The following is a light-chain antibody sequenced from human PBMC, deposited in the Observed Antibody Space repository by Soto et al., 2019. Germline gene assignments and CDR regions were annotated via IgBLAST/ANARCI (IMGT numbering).Light chain of an antibody. J-gene: IGLJ2*01. CDR1: SSNIGNNY. CDR2: DNN. Sequence: QSVLTQPPSVSAAPGQKVTISCSGSSSNIGNNYVSWYQQLPGTAPKRLIYDNNKRPSGIPDRFSGSKSGTSATLSITGPQTGDEADYYCGTWDSSLSAVVFGGGTTLTVL. V-gene: IGLV1-51*01. CDR3: GTWDSSLSAVV.